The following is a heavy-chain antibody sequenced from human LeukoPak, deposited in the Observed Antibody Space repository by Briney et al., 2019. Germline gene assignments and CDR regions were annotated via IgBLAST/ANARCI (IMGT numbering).Heavy chain of an antibody. V-gene: IGHV3-23*01. CDR2: ISGSGGST. D-gene: IGHD2-2*01. CDR3: ARLSLGYCSSTSCYLDAFDI. CDR1: GFTFSSYA. Sequence: GGSLRLSCAASGFTFSSYAMSWVRQAPGKGLEWVSVISGSGGSTYYADSVKGRFTISRDNSKNTLYLQMNGLRAEDTAVYYCARLSLGYCSSTSCYLDAFDIWGQGTMVTVSS. J-gene: IGHJ3*02.